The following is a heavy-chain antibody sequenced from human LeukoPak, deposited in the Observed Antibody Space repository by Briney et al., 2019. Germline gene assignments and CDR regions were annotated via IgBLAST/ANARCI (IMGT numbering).Heavy chain of an antibody. CDR2: ISSSSSYI. V-gene: IGHV3-21*05. J-gene: IGHJ4*02. D-gene: IGHD3-9*01. CDR1: GFTFSSYE. CDR3: ASPSVLRYFDWLNDEFDY. Sequence: GGSLRLSCAASGFTFSSYEMNWVRQAPGKGLEWVSYISSSSSYIYYADSVKGRFTISRDNAKNSLYLQMNSLRAEDTAVYYCASPSVLRYFDWLNDEFDYWGQGTLVAVSS.